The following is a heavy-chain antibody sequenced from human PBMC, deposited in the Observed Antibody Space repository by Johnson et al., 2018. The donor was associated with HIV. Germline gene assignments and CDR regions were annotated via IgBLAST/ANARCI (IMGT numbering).Heavy chain of an antibody. CDR2: ISYDGSVR. V-gene: IGHV3-30*04. D-gene: IGHD3-10*01. J-gene: IGHJ3*02. CDR1: GFTFSTYA. CDR3: ARDPGSSAFDI. Sequence: VQLVESGGGLVQPGGSLRLSCAASGFTFSTYAMHWVRQAPGKGLEWVAVISYDGSVRNYGDSVKGRFTISRDNTKNSLYLQMNSRSAEDTAVYYCARDPGSSAFDIWGQGKMVTVSS.